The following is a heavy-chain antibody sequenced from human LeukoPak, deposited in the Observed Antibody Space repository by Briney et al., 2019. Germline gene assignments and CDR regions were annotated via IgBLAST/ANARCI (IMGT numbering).Heavy chain of an antibody. V-gene: IGHV3-30*02. CDR1: GFTFSSYG. CDR3: AKVHRLLWFGEGHFDY. CDR2: IWSDGSNK. D-gene: IGHD3-10*01. Sequence: PGGSLRLSCEASGFTFSSYGIHWVRQAPGKGLEWVAVIWSDGSNKYYADSVKGRFTISRDNSKNTLYLQMNSLRAEDTAVYYCAKVHRLLWFGEGHFDYWGQGTLVTVSS. J-gene: IGHJ4*02.